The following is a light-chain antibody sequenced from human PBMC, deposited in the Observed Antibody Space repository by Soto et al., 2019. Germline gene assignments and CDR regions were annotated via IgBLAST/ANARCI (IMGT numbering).Light chain of an antibody. CDR2: GNS. Sequence: QSVLTQPPSVSGAPGQRVTISCTGSSSNIGAGYDVHWYQQLPGTAPKLLIYGNSNRPSGVPDRFSGSKSGTSASLAITGLQTDDEADYYCHSYDSSLSASNVFGTGTKLTVL. CDR3: HSYDSSLSASNV. V-gene: IGLV1-40*01. CDR1: SSNIGAGYD. J-gene: IGLJ1*01.